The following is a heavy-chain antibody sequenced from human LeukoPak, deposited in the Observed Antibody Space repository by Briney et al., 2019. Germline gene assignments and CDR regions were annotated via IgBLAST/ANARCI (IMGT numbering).Heavy chain of an antibody. D-gene: IGHD3-22*01. CDR2: ISYDGSNK. CDR3: ARDRHYYDSSGYCPFDY. J-gene: IGHJ4*02. CDR1: GFTFSSYG. Sequence: GGSLRLSCAASGFTFSSYGMHWVRQAPGKGLEWVAVISYDGSNKYYADSVKGRFTISRDNSKNTLYLQMNSLRAEDTAVYYCARDRHYYDSSGYCPFDYWGQGTLVTVSS. V-gene: IGHV3-30*03.